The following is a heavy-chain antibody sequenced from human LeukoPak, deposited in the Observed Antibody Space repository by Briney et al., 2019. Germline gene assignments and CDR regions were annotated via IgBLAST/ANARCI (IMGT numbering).Heavy chain of an antibody. J-gene: IGHJ4*02. V-gene: IGHV3-30*18. CDR3: AKDRAYLGSY. CDR1: GFTFSSFA. CDR2: ISSDGSIK. Sequence: GGSLRLSCAASGFTFSSFAMHRVRQAPGKGLEWVAVISSDGSIKYYTDSVTGRFTISRDNSKNTLYLQMNSLTVEDTAVYYCAKDRAYLGSYWGQGALVTVSS. D-gene: IGHD1-26*01.